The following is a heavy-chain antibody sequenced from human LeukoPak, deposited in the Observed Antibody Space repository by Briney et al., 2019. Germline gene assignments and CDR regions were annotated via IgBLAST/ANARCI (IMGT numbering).Heavy chain of an antibody. D-gene: IGHD2-2*01. J-gene: IGHJ4*02. CDR3: ASEGYCDSTSCYDFDY. CDR1: GFTFSSYS. CDR2: ITGGSYTI. Sequence: PGGSLRLSCAASGFTFSSYSMNWVRQAPGKGLEWVSYITGGSYTIYYAQSVRGRFTISRDNAKNSLYLQMNSLRAEDTAVYYCASEGYCDSTSCYDFDYWGQGTLVTVSS. V-gene: IGHV3-48*01.